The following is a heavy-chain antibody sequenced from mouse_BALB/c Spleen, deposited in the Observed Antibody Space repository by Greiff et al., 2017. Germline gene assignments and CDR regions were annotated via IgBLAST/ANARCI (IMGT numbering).Heavy chain of an antibody. D-gene: IGHD2-10*02. Sequence: EVKVVESGGGLVQPGGSLRLSCATSGFTFSDFYMEWVRQPPGKRLEWIAASRNKANDYTTEYSASVKGRFIVSRDTSQSILYLQMNALRAEDTAIYYCARDDPYGNYAAYWGQGTLVTVSA. CDR2: SRNKANDYTT. V-gene: IGHV7-1*02. CDR3: ARDDPYGNYAAY. CDR1: GFTFSDFY. J-gene: IGHJ3*01.